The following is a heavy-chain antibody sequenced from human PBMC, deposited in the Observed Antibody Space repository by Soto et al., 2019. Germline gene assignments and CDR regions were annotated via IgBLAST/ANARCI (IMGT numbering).Heavy chain of an antibody. V-gene: IGHV4-39*01. CDR1: GGSISSSSYY. D-gene: IGHD3-10*01. J-gene: IGHJ4*02. Sequence: SETLSLTCTVSGGSISSSSYYWGWIRQPPGKGLEWIGSIYYSGSTYYNPSLKSRVTISVDTSKNQFSLKLSSVTAADTAVYYCAVMVRGVIINDYWGQGTLVTV. CDR2: IYYSGST. CDR3: AVMVRGVIINDY.